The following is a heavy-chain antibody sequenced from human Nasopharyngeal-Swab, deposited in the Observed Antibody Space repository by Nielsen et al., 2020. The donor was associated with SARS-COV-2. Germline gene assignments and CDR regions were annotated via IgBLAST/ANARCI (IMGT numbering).Heavy chain of an antibody. Sequence: SETLSLTCTVSGFPISSYYLSWIRQPPGKGLEWIGYIYYSGSTNYNPSLKSRVTISVDTSKNQFSLKLSSVTAADTAVYYCTRDTWEERYYYYYGMDVWGQGTTVTVSS. V-gene: IGHV4-59*01. D-gene: IGHD1-26*01. CDR1: GFPISSYY. CDR3: TRDTWEERYYYYYGMDV. J-gene: IGHJ6*02. CDR2: IYYSGST.